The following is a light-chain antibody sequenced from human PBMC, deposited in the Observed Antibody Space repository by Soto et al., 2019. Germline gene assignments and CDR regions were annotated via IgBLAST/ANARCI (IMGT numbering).Light chain of an antibody. V-gene: IGKV1-12*01. CDR2: AAS. CDR3: QHSSSDFTT. Sequence: DIQMTQSPSFVSASVGDTINITCRASQDIQKWLAWYQQKPGKAPKVLIYAASNLESGVSSRFSGSGSGTEFSLTIDRLQSDDFATYYCQHSSSDFTTFGQGTRL. J-gene: IGKJ5*01. CDR1: QDIQKW.